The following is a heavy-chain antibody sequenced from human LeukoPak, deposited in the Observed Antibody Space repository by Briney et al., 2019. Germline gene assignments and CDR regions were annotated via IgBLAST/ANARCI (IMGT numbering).Heavy chain of an antibody. V-gene: IGHV1-2*02. Sequence: ASVKVSCKASANTLTGYYMHWVRQAPGQGLEWMGWINPKSGGTNYAQKFQGRVTMTRDTSISTAFMELSRLRSDDTAVYYCARDPSTTMVRPPLYWGPGPPVTVHS. D-gene: IGHD3-10*01. CDR2: INPKSGGT. CDR3: ARDPSTTMVRPPLY. J-gene: IGHJ4*02. CDR1: ANTLTGYY.